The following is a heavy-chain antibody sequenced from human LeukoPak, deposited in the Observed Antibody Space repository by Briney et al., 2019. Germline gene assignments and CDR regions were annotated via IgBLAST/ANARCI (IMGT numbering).Heavy chain of an antibody. CDR3: ARDRGYQLLYRPGAPPPMDV. CDR1: GYTFTSYY. Sequence: ASVNVSCKASGYTFTSYYMHWVRQAPGQGLEWMGLINPSGGSTSYAQKFQGRVTMTRDTSTSTVYMELSSLRSEDTAVYYCARDRGYQLLYRPGAPPPMDVWGQGTTVTVSS. V-gene: IGHV1-46*01. J-gene: IGHJ6*02. D-gene: IGHD2-2*02. CDR2: INPSGGST.